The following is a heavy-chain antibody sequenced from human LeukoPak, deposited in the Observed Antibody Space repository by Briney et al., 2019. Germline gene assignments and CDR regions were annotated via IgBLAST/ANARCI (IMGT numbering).Heavy chain of an antibody. CDR2: ISSSGSTI. Sequence: GGSLRLSCAASGFTFSSYAMHWVRQAPGKGLEWVSYISSSGSTIYYADSVKGRFTISRDNAKNSLYLQMNGLRAEDTAVYYCAELGITMIGGVWGKGTTVTISS. D-gene: IGHD3-10*02. CDR1: GFTFSSYA. CDR3: AELGITMIGGV. V-gene: IGHV3-48*03. J-gene: IGHJ6*04.